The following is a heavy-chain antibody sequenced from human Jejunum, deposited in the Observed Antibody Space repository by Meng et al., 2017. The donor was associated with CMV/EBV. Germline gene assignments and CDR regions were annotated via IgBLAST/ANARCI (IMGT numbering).Heavy chain of an antibody. Sequence: VSAAPLIGTCYCGGWFRQSPGRGLEWLGYVHYRVNTNYHPSLESRVSTSVDTSKNQFSLKLSSVTAADTAMYYCVAIVGLTFDFWGQGTLVTVSS. CDR2: VHYRVNT. D-gene: IGHD1-26*01. V-gene: IGHV4-61*01. CDR1: AAPLIGTCYC. CDR3: VAIVGLTFDF. J-gene: IGHJ4*02.